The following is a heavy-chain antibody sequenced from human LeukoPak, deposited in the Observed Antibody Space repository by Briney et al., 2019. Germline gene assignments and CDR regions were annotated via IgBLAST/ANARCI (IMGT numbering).Heavy chain of an antibody. CDR1: GGSISSSSYY. CDR2: IYYSGST. Sequence: SETLSLTCTVSGGSISSSSYYWGWIRQPPGKGLEWIGSIYYSGSTYYNPSLKSRVTISVDTSKNQFSLKLSSVTAADTAVYYCARGSIPPYYYYMDVWGKGTTVTISS. CDR3: ARGSIPPYYYYMDV. V-gene: IGHV4-39*07. D-gene: IGHD2-2*02. J-gene: IGHJ6*03.